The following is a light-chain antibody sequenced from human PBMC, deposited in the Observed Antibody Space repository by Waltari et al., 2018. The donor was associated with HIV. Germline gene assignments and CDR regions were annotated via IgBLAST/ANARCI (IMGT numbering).Light chain of an antibody. Sequence: LYSSNNKNYLAWYQQKPGQPPKLLIYWASARESGVPDRFSGSVSGTDFTLTISSLQAEDVAVYYCQQYYSTPFTFGPGTKVDIK. CDR2: WAS. CDR3: QQYYSTPFT. CDR1: LYSSNNKNY. V-gene: IGKV4-1*01. J-gene: IGKJ3*01.